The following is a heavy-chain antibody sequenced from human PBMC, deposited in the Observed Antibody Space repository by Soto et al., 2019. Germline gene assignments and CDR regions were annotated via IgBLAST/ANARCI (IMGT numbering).Heavy chain of an antibody. V-gene: IGHV4-59*01. D-gene: IGHD6-6*01. J-gene: IGHJ4*02. CDR3: ARVGGVAARTFDY. Sequence: SETLSLFCTVSGGSINDFYWSWIRQPPGKGLEWIGYIYYSGSTDYNPSLKGRVTISVDTSKNQFSLKLRSVTAADTAVYYCARVGGVAARTFDYWGQGTLVTVSS. CDR1: GGSINDFY. CDR2: IYYSGST.